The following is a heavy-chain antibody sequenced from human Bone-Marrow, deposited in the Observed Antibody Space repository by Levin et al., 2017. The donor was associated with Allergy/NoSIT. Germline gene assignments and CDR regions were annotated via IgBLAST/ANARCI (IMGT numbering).Heavy chain of an antibody. D-gene: IGHD3-10*01. CDR3: AKESDYYGSGSLGEYYFDY. V-gene: IGHV3-23*01. CDR1: GFTFSSYA. Sequence: GGSLRLSCAASGFTFSSYAMSWVRQAPGKGLEWVSAISGSGGSTYYADSVKGRFTISRDNSKNTLYLQMNSLRAEDTAVYYCAKESDYYGSGSLGEYYFDYWGQGTLVTVSS. J-gene: IGHJ4*02. CDR2: ISGSGGST.